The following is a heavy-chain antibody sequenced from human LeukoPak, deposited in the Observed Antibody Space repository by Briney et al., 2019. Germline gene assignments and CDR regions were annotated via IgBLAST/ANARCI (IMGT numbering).Heavy chain of an antibody. CDR2: IYYSGST. V-gene: IGHV4-59*01. J-gene: IGHJ4*02. Sequence: SETLSLTYTVSGCSISSYYWSWIRQPPGKGLEWIGYIYYSGSTNYNPSLKSRVTIAVDTSKNQFSMRLSSVTSADTVVYYCAKGRSSSSGLDYWGEGTLVTVS. D-gene: IGHD6-6*01. CDR3: AKGRSSSSGLDY. CDR1: GCSISSYY.